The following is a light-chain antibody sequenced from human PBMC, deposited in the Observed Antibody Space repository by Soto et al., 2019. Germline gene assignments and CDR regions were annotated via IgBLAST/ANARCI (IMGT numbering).Light chain of an antibody. Sequence: DIQMTQSPSILSASVGDRVTITCRASQIISSRLAWYQQKPGKAPKLLIYDAYNLESGVPSRFSGSGSVTEFTLTMSSLQPDDFATYYCQQYNSYSLTFGGGTKGDIK. CDR2: DAY. CDR3: QQYNSYSLT. V-gene: IGKV1-5*01. CDR1: QIISSR. J-gene: IGKJ4*02.